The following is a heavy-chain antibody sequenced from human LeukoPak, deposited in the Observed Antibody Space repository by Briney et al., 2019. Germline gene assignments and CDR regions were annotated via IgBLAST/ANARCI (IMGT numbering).Heavy chain of an antibody. CDR1: GXXFXXYW. Sequence: GESLKISCKGSGXXFXXYWIGWVRQMPGXXXXXMGXIYPGDSDTRYSPSFQGQVTISADKSISTACLQWSSLKASDTAMYYCARRHYYDSSGYSNFDYWGQGTLVTVSS. CDR3: ARRHYYDSSGYSNFDY. V-gene: IGHV5-51*01. D-gene: IGHD3-22*01. CDR2: IYPGDSDT. J-gene: IGHJ4*02.